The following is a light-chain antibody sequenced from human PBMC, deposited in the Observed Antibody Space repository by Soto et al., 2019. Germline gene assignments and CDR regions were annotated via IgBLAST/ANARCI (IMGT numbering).Light chain of an antibody. CDR1: SSDVGGYNY. CDR3: CSYAGSYV. CDR2: DVS. Sequence: QSALTQPRSVSGSPGQSVTISCTGTSSDVGGYNYVSWYQQHPGKAPKLMIYDVSKRPSGAPDRFSGSKSGNTASLTISGLQAEDEADYYCCSYAGSYVFGGGTKVTVL. V-gene: IGLV2-11*01. J-gene: IGLJ2*01.